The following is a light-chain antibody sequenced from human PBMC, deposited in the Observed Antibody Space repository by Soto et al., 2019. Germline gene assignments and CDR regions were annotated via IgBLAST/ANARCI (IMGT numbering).Light chain of an antibody. CDR3: QQYDNLPLT. CDR1: QNIIIY. Sequence: DIQMTQSPSSLSASVGDRVIITCQASQNIIIYLNWYQQKPGKAPKLLIYDASNLETGVPSRFSGSGSGTDFSFTISSLQPEDIATYYCQQYDNLPLTFGGGTKVEI. J-gene: IGKJ4*01. V-gene: IGKV1-33*01. CDR2: DAS.